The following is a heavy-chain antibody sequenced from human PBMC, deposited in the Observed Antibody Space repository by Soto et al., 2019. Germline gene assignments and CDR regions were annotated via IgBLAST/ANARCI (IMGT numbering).Heavy chain of an antibody. Sequence: PGGSLRLSCAASGFTFSSYAMSWVRQAPGKGLEWVSVIWYDGSNKYYADSVKGRFTISRDNSKNTLYLQMNSLRAEDTAVYYCARDEDTAMDDPYFDYWGQGTLVTVSS. J-gene: IGHJ4*02. CDR1: GFTFSSYA. CDR2: IWYDGSNK. D-gene: IGHD5-18*01. CDR3: ARDEDTAMDDPYFDY. V-gene: IGHV3-33*08.